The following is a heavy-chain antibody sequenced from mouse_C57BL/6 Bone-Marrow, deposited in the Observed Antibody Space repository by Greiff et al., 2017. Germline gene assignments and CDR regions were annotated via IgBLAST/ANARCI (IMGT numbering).Heavy chain of an antibody. J-gene: IGHJ3*01. V-gene: IGHV1-69*01. CDR1: GYTFTSYW. CDR2: IDPSDSYT. CDR3: ARGAY. Sequence: IQLQQPGAELVMPGASVKLSCKASGYTFTSYWMHWVKQRPGQGLEWIGEIDPSDSYTNYNQKFKGKSTLTVDKSSSTAYMQLSSLTSEDSAVYYCARGAYWGQGTLVTVSA.